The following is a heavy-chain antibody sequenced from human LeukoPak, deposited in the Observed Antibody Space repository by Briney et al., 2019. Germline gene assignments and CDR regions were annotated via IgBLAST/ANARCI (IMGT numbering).Heavy chain of an antibody. V-gene: IGHV1-3*01. CDR2: INAGNGNT. J-gene: IGHJ4*02. D-gene: IGHD3-22*01. CDR3: ARGRDDSSGYYYGSYDY. Sequence: GALVKVSCKASGYTFTSYAMHWVRQAPGQRLEWMGWINAGNGNTKYSQKFQGRVTITRDTSASTAYMELSSLRSEDTAVYYCARGRDDSSGYYYGSYDYWGQGTLVTVSS. CDR1: GYTFTSYA.